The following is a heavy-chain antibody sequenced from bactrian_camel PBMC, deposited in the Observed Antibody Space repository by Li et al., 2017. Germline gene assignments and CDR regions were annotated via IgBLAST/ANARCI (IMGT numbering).Heavy chain of an antibody. CDR2: ISEEDGART. V-gene: IGHV3S40*01. CDR3: VRGWDDDTWSFNY. CDR1: GFTFGTHD. J-gene: IGHJ4*01. D-gene: IGHD3*01. Sequence: VQLVESGGGSVQPGGSLRLSCAASGFTFGTHDMAWVRQAPGKGLEWVASISEEDGARTYYSESVKGRFTISRDSVKNTLYLQMNILKTEDTAVYYCVRGWDDDTWSFNYWGQGTQVTVS.